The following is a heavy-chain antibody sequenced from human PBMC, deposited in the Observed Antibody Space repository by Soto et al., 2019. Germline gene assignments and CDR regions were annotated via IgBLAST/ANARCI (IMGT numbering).Heavy chain of an antibody. Sequence: SEPLSLTCSVSGGSIRSFSWSWIRQPPGRGLEWIGYIYNSVSTNYNPSLKSRATISVDTSKNQFSLTLTSATAADTAVYYCARFHKYSEANWFDPWGQGTLVTVSS. J-gene: IGHJ5*02. V-gene: IGHV4-4*09. CDR2: IYNSVST. D-gene: IGHD2-15*01. CDR1: GGSIRSFS. CDR3: ARFHKYSEANWFDP.